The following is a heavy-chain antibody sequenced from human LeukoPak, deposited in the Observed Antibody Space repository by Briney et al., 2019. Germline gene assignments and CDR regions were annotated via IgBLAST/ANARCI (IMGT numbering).Heavy chain of an antibody. Sequence: PGGSLRLSCAASGFTFSDYYMSWIRQAPGKGLEWVSYISSSGSTIYYADSVKGRFTISRDNAKNSLYLQMNSLRAEDTAVYYCARGHIRFLEWIPPFDYWGQGTLVTVSS. D-gene: IGHD3-3*01. J-gene: IGHJ4*02. CDR1: GFTFSDYY. CDR3: ARGHIRFLEWIPPFDY. V-gene: IGHV3-11*04. CDR2: ISSSGSTI.